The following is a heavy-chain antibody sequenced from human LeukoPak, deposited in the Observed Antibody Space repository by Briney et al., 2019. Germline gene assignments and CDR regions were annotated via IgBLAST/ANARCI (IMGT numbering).Heavy chain of an antibody. J-gene: IGHJ6*02. CDR1: GGSISSSSYY. D-gene: IGHD4-17*01. V-gene: IGHV4-39*07. Sequence: SETLSLTCTVSGGSISSSSYYWGWIRQPPGKGLEWIGSIYYSGSTYYNTSLKSRVTISVDTSKNQFSLKLSSLTAADTAVYYCAREDPQTTVPEGLDVWGQGTTVTVSS. CDR2: IYYSGST. CDR3: AREDPQTTVPEGLDV.